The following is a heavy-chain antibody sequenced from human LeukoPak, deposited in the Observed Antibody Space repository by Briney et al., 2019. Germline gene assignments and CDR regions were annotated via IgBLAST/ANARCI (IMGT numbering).Heavy chain of an antibody. Sequence: GGSLRLSCAASGFTFSSYAMSWVRQAPGKGLEWVSAISGSGDTYYADSVKGRFTVARDNSKNTLFLQMNSLRAEDTADYYCAKENYYDSGGYPLGGSWGQGTLVTVSS. V-gene: IGHV3-23*01. J-gene: IGHJ5*02. D-gene: IGHD3-22*01. CDR3: AKENYYDSGGYPLGGS. CDR1: GFTFSSYA. CDR2: ISGSGDT.